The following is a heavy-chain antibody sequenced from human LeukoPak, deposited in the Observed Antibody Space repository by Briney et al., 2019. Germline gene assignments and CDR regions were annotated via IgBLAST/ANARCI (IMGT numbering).Heavy chain of an antibody. CDR3: ARENRGDYFDY. CDR1: GFTVSSNY. J-gene: IGHJ4*02. D-gene: IGHD2/OR15-2a*01. Sequence: PGGSLRLSCAASGFTVSSNYMSWVRQAPGKGLEWVSVIYSGGNTYYADSVKGRFTISRDNSKNTLYLQMSSLRAEDTAVYYCARENRGDYFDYWGQGTLVTVSS. V-gene: IGHV3-53*01. CDR2: IYSGGNT.